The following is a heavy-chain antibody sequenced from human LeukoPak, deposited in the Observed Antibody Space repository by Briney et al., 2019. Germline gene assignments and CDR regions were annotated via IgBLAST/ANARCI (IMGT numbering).Heavy chain of an antibody. CDR1: RLTFSNYA. Sequence: GGALTHSCPASRLTFSNYAMTWLRPAPGKELDWVWLIVSGSGATFYADSVKCRVAIFRDNSNNTLYLQMNSLKAQSTAVYYCAKGGYDYVERAYFDYWGQGTRVTVSS. V-gene: IGHV3-23*01. CDR2: IVSGSGAT. CDR3: AKGGYDYVERAYFDY. J-gene: IGHJ4*02. D-gene: IGHD5-12*01.